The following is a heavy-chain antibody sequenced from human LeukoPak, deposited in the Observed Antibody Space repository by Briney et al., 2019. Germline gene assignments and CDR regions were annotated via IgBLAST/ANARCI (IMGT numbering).Heavy chain of an antibody. Sequence: GRSLRLSCAASGFTFSSYGMHWVRQAPGKGLEWVAVISYDGSNKYYADSVKGRLTISRDNSKNTLYLQMNSLRAEDTAVYYCAKDTDRITIFGVVIDYGMDVWGQGTTVTVSS. V-gene: IGHV3-30*18. CDR1: GFTFSSYG. J-gene: IGHJ6*02. CDR3: AKDTDRITIFGVVIDYGMDV. D-gene: IGHD3-3*01. CDR2: ISYDGSNK.